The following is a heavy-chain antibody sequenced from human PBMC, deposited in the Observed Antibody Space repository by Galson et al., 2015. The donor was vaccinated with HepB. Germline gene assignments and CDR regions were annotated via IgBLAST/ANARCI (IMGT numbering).Heavy chain of an antibody. Sequence: SLRLSCAASGFTFSSYAMSWVRQAPGKGLEWVSAISGSGGSTYYADSVKGRFTISRDNSKNTLFLQMNSLRAEDTAVYYCAGGYCSSISCQNWGAFDIWGQGTMVTVSS. V-gene: IGHV3-23*01. J-gene: IGHJ3*02. CDR1: GFTFSSYA. CDR3: AGGYCSSISCQNWGAFDI. CDR2: ISGSGGST. D-gene: IGHD2-2*01.